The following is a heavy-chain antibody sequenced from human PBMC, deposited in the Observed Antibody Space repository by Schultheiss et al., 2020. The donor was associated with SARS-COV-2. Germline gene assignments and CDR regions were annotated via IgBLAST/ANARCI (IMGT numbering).Heavy chain of an antibody. D-gene: IGHD2-15*01. CDR2: TRNKANSYTT. V-gene: IGHV3-72*01. J-gene: IGHJ5*02. CDR1: GFTFSDHY. CDR3: VRDRSWWTPYNCFDL. Sequence: LKISCAASGFTFSDHYMDWVRQAPGKGLEWVGRTRNKANSYTTEYAASVKGRFTISRDDSKNSLYLQMHSLRAEDTAVYYCVRDRSWWTPYNCFDLWGRGTLVTVSS.